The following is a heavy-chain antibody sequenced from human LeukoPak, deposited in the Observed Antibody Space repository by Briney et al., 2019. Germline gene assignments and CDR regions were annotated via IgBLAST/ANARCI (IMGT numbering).Heavy chain of an antibody. Sequence: PSETLSPTCTVSGGSISNYYWSWIRQPPGKGLEWIAYIYYGGSTKYNPSLKSRVSISIDTSGDQFSLRLSSVTAADTAVYYCARVGSGSYYNLDYWGQGTLVTVSS. CDR3: ARVGSGSYYNLDY. CDR2: IYYGGST. D-gene: IGHD3-10*01. J-gene: IGHJ4*02. CDR1: GGSISNYY. V-gene: IGHV4-59*01.